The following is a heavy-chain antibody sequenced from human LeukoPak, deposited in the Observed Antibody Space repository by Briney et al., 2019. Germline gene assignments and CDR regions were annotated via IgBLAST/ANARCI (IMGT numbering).Heavy chain of an antibody. D-gene: IGHD3-10*01. CDR2: IRYDGSNK. J-gene: IGHJ6*03. CDR3: AKSAIYGSGSFYYMDV. V-gene: IGHV3-30*02. Sequence: PGGFLRLSCAASGFTFSSYGMHWVRQAPGKGLEWVAFIRYDGSNKYYADSVKGRFTISRDNSKNTLYLQMNSLRAEDTAVYYCAKSAIYGSGSFYYMDVWGKGTTVTVS. CDR1: GFTFSSYG.